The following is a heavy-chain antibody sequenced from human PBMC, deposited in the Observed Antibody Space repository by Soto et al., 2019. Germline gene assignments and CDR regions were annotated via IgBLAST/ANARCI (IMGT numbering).Heavy chain of an antibody. J-gene: IGHJ5*02. D-gene: IGHD6-19*01. CDR3: ARVPGIAVAATKFDP. CDR2: IIPIFGTA. V-gene: IGHV1-69*13. CDR1: GGTFSSYA. Sequence: SVKVSCKASGGTFSSYAISWVRQAPGQGLEWMGGIIPIFGTANYAQKFQGRVTITADESTSTAYMELSSLRSEDTAVYYCARVPGIAVAATKFDPWGQGTLVTAPQ.